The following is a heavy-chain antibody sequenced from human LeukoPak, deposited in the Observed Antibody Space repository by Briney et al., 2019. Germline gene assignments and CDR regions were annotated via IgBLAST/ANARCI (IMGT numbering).Heavy chain of an antibody. Sequence: SETLSLTCAVYGGSFSGYYWSWIRQSPGKGLEWIGEINHSGSTNYNPSLKSRVTISVDTSKNQFSLKLSSVTAADTAVYYCARGGITMVRGVITLNWFDPWGQGTLVTVSS. J-gene: IGHJ5*02. D-gene: IGHD3-10*01. CDR3: ARGGITMVRGVITLNWFDP. CDR1: GGSFSGYY. V-gene: IGHV4-34*01. CDR2: INHSGST.